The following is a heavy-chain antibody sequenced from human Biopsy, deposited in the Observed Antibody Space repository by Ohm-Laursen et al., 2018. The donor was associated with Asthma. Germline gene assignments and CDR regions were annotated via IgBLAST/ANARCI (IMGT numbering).Heavy chain of an antibody. CDR1: GDSIDSGYYS. J-gene: IGHJ4*02. V-gene: IGHV4-30-2*06. CDR2: IYRNGDT. Sequence: PSDTLSLTCAVSGDSIDSGYYSWTWIRQSPGLGLEWIGYIYRNGDTYYNPTLKNRVTISIARSKNQYSLSLRTVTAADTAVYYCARGWNCCGDCYSLDYWGQGTLVTVSS. D-gene: IGHD2-21*02. CDR3: ARGWNCCGDCYSLDY.